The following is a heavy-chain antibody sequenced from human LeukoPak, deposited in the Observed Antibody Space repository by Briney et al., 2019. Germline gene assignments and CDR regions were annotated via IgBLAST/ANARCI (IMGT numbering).Heavy chain of an antibody. V-gene: IGHV1-18*01. J-gene: IGHJ4*02. CDR3: ARAPYYYDSSGYYPNYFDY. D-gene: IGHD3-22*01. CDR1: GYTFTSYG. CDR2: ISAYNGNT. Sequence: ASVKVSCKASGYTFTSYGISWVRQAPEQGLEWMGWISAYNGNTNYAQKLQGRVTMTTDTSTSTAYMELRSLRSDDTAVYYCARAPYYYDSSGYYPNYFDYWGQGTLVTVSS.